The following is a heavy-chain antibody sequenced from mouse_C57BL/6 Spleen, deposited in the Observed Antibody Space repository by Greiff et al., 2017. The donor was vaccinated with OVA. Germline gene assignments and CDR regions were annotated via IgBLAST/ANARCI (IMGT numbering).Heavy chain of an antibody. CDR3: ARYIGGYYRYFDY. V-gene: IGHV7-3*01. D-gene: IGHD2-3*01. CDR2: IRNKANGYTT. CDR1: GFTFTDYY. J-gene: IGHJ2*01. Sequence: EVKLMESGGGLVQPGGSLSLSCAASGFTFTDYYMSWVRQPPGKALEWLGFIRNKANGYTTEYSASVKGRFTISRDNSQSILYLQMNALRAEDSATYYCARYIGGYYRYFDYWGQGTTLTVSS.